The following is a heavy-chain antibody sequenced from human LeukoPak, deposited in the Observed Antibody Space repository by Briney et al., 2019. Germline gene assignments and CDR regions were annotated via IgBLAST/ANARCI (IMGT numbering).Heavy chain of an antibody. J-gene: IGHJ3*02. D-gene: IGHD5-18*01. CDR1: GFSFSSYG. Sequence: PGGSLRLSCEASGFSFSSYGMSWVRQAPGKGLEWVSGISGSGGSTHYADSVKGRLTISRDNSKKTLYLQMNSLRAEDTAAYYCAKEVFVGGYSYGRVASDIWGQGTVVTVSS. CDR3: AKEVFVGGYSYGRVASDI. V-gene: IGHV3-23*01. CDR2: ISGSGGST.